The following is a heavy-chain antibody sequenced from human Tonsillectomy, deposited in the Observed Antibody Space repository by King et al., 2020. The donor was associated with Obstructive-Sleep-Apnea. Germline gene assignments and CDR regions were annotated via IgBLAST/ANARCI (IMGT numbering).Heavy chain of an antibody. Sequence: VQLVESGAEVKKPGASVKVSCKASGYTFTSYGITWVRQAPGQGLEWMGWISAYNGNTNYAQKLQGRISMTTDTSTNTAYMELRSLRSDDTAVYYCARQPVGATIVLPPVDYWGHGTLVTVSS. J-gene: IGHJ4*01. CDR3: ARQPVGATIVLPPVDY. CDR2: ISAYNGNT. D-gene: IGHD1-26*01. V-gene: IGHV1-18*01. CDR1: GYTFTSYG.